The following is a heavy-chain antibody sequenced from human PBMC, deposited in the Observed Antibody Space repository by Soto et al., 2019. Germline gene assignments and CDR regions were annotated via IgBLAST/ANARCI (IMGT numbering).Heavy chain of an antibody. V-gene: IGHV3-23*01. CDR2: LLRSGSSA. Sequence: PGGSLRRSCAASGLTFRNYAMTVARRGPVKVLEWVSSLLRSGSSAYYADSVRGRFTISSDTSANSLYLQMDNLRAEDTAIYYCVKDAISGDGIWLMDSWGQGTVVTVSS. D-gene: IGHD4-17*01. CDR3: VKDAISGDGIWLMDS. J-gene: IGHJ5*02. CDR1: GLTFRNYA.